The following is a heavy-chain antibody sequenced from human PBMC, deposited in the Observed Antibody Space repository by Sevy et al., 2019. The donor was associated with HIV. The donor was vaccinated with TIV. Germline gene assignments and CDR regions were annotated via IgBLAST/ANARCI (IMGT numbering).Heavy chain of an antibody. Sequence: GGSLRLSCAASGFTFSNYGMHWVRQAPGKGLEWVAVIRNDGSKKYYADSVKGRFPISRENSKNTLYRQMNSLRVEDTAVYFCARGGDFNDRSAKRDFDYWGQGTLVTVSS. D-gene: IGHD3-22*01. CDR1: GFTFSNYG. CDR2: IRNDGSKK. J-gene: IGHJ4*02. V-gene: IGHV3-33*01. CDR3: ARGGDFNDRSAKRDFDY.